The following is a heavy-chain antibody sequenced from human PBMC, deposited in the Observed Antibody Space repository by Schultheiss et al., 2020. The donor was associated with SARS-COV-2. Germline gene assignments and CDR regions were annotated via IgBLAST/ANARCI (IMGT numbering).Heavy chain of an antibody. CDR3: AGVPAVTFRYYYYYYMDV. CDR2: INHSGST. CDR1: NDSVSGYY. J-gene: IGHJ6*03. V-gene: IGHV4-34*01. Sequence: SETLSLTCTVSNDSVSGYYWSWIRQPPGKGLEWIGEINHSGSTNYNPSLKSRVTISVDTSKNQFSLKLSSVTAADTAVYYCAGVPAVTFRYYYYYYMDVWGKGTTVTVSS. D-gene: IGHD2-2*01.